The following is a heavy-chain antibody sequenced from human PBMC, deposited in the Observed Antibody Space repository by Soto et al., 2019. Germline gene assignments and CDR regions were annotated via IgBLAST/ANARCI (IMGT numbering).Heavy chain of an antibody. J-gene: IGHJ6*02. Sequence: GESLKISCKGSGYSFTSYWISWVRQMPGKGLEWMGRIDPSDSYTNYSPSFQGHVTISADKSISTAYLQWSSLKASDTAMYYCARHIRRAKGRSSTSWSTRGNYYYGMDVWGQGTTVTVSS. CDR1: GYSFTSYW. CDR3: ARHIRRAKGRSSTSWSTRGNYYYGMDV. D-gene: IGHD2-2*01. CDR2: IDPSDSYT. V-gene: IGHV5-10-1*01.